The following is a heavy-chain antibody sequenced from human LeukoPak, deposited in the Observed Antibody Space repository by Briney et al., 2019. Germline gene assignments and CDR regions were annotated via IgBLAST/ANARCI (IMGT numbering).Heavy chain of an antibody. CDR3: ARESYYYDSSGYYLVHY. V-gene: IGHV3-48*03. CDR1: GFTFNIYE. J-gene: IGHJ4*02. D-gene: IGHD3-22*01. CDR2: ISSSGSTI. Sequence: SGGSLRLSCAASGFTFNIYEMNWVRQAPGKGLEWVSYISSSGSTIYYADSVKGRFTISRDNAKNSLYLQMNSLRAEDTAVYYCARESYYYDSSGYYLVHYWGQGTLVTVSS.